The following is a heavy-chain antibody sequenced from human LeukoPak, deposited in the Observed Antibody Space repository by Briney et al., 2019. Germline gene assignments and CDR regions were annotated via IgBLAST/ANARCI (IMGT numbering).Heavy chain of an antibody. CDR1: GFTFSSYA. D-gene: IGHD2-8*01. CDR2: ISGSGGST. V-gene: IGHV3-23*01. J-gene: IGHJ3*02. CDR3: ATDKGIVLMVYANGFYAFDI. Sequence: GGSLRLSCAASGFTFSSYAMSWVRQAPGKGLEWVSAISGSGGSTYYADSVKGRFTISRDNSKNTLYLQMNSLRAEDTAVYYCATDKGIVLMVYANGFYAFDIWGHGTMVTVSS.